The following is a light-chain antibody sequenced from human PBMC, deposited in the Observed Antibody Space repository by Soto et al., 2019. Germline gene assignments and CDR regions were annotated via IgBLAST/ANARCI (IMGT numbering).Light chain of an antibody. CDR2: AAS. J-gene: IGKJ2*01. CDR3: QQSYNNPT. Sequence: DIQMTQSPSSLSASVRDRVTITCRASQNIRSYLNWYQLRPGKAPNLLIYAASRLQRGVPSRFSDSGSGTDFTLTISSLQPEDFATYYCQQSYNNPTFGQGTKVEIK. CDR1: QNIRSY. V-gene: IGKV1-39*01.